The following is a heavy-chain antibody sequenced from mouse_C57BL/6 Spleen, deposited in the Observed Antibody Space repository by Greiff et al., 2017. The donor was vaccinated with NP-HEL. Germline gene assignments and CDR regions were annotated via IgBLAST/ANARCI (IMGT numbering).Heavy chain of an antibody. CDR3: AKGYWDGGYFDV. Sequence: EVKLVESGGGLVKPGGSLKLSCAASGFTFSDYGMHWVRQAPEKGLEWVAYISSGSSTIYYADTVKGRFTISRDNAKNTLFLQMTSLRSEDTAMYYCAKGYWDGGYFDVWGTGTTVTVSS. J-gene: IGHJ1*03. CDR1: GFTFSDYG. CDR2: ISSGSSTI. V-gene: IGHV5-17*01. D-gene: IGHD4-1*01.